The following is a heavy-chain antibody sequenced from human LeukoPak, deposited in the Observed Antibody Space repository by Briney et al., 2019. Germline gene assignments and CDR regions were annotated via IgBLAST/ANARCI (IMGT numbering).Heavy chain of an antibody. J-gene: IGHJ3*02. CDR3: ARPQGAYDRDAFDI. Sequence: PGGSLRLSCAASGFTFSSYAMHWVRQAPGKGLEWVAVISYDGSNKYYADSVKGRFAISRDNSKNTLYLQMNSLRAEDTAVYYCARPQGAYDRDAFDIWGQGTMVTVSS. D-gene: IGHD3-22*01. CDR1: GFTFSSYA. CDR2: ISYDGSNK. V-gene: IGHV3-30*09.